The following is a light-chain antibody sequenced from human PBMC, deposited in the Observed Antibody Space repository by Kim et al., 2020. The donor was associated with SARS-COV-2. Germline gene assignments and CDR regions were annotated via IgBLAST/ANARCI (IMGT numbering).Light chain of an antibody. J-gene: IGLJ1*01. V-gene: IGLV3-19*01. CDR1: SLRIYY. CDR2: GKN. Sequence: LGQTVRITCQGDSLRIYYASWYQQKPGQAPVLVIYGKNNRPSWIPDRFSGSSSGNTASLTITGAQAEDEADYYCNSRDSSGNHYVFGTGTKVTVL. CDR3: NSRDSSGNHYV.